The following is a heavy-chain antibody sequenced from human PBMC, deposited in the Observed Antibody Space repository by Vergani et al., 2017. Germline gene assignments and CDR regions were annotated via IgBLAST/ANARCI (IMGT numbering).Heavy chain of an antibody. CDR3: ARGNKDTAMVKDYYYYMDV. CDR1: GGSFSGYY. CDR2: INHSGST. Sequence: QVQLQQWGAGLLKPSETLSLTCAVYGGSFSGYYWSWIRQPPGKGLEWFGEINHSGSTNYNPSLKSRVTISVDTSKNQFSLKLSSVTAADTAVYYCARGNKDTAMVKDYYYYMDVWGKGPIGHRLL. V-gene: IGHV4-34*01. J-gene: IGHJ6*03. D-gene: IGHD5-18*01.